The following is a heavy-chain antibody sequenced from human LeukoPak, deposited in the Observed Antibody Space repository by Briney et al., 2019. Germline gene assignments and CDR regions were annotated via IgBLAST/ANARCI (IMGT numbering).Heavy chain of an antibody. CDR1: GGSVSSGNYY. V-gene: IGHV4-61*02. CDR2: IYTSGTT. Sequence: SETLSLTCTVSGGSVSSGNYYWSWIRQPAGKGLDWIGRIYTSGTTNYNPSLDSRVTILLDTSKNQFSLKLSSVTAADTAVYYCARAVGSSESNYFDPWGQGTLATVSS. J-gene: IGHJ5*02. CDR3: ARAVGSSESNYFDP. D-gene: IGHD1-7*01.